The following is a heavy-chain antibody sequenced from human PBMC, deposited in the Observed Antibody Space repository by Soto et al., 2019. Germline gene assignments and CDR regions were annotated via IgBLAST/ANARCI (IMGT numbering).Heavy chain of an antibody. CDR3: ARLPQLGPYYYYGMDV. D-gene: IGHD6-13*01. CDR1: GYSFTIYW. J-gene: IGHJ6*02. CDR2: IDPSDSYT. Sequence: GESLKISCKGSGYSFTIYWISWVRQMPGKGLEWMGRIDPSDSYTNYSPSFQGHVTISADKSISTAYLQWSSLKASDTAMYYCARLPQLGPYYYYGMDVWGQGTTVTVSS. V-gene: IGHV5-10-1*01.